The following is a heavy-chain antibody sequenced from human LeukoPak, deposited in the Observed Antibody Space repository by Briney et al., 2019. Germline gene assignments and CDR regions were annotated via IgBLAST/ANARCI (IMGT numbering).Heavy chain of an antibody. CDR2: INSDGTST. CDR3: ARETWSRGGDAFDI. V-gene: IGHV3-74*01. Sequence: GGSLRLSYAASGFTVSNFWMHWVRQAPGQGLVWVSRINSDGTSTNYADSVKGRLTISRDNTKNTLYLQMNSLTVEDTAVYYCARETWSRGGDAFDIWGRGTMVTVSS. D-gene: IGHD3-10*01. CDR1: GFTVSNFW. J-gene: IGHJ3*02.